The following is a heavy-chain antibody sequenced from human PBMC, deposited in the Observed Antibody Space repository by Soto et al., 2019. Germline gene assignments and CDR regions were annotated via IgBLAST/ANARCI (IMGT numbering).Heavy chain of an antibody. CDR2: PYSSGNT. V-gene: IGHV4-4*07. Sequence: QVQLQESGPGLVKPSGTLPLTCTVSAASIIAYAWSWIRQPAGKGLEWIGRPYSSGNTNYNPSFKSRLTMSADTSKNQFSLKLSSVTAADTAVYYCARGPYSSGWYVVDYWGQGTLVTVSS. CDR1: AASIIAYA. J-gene: IGHJ4*02. CDR3: ARGPYSSGWYVVDY. D-gene: IGHD6-19*01.